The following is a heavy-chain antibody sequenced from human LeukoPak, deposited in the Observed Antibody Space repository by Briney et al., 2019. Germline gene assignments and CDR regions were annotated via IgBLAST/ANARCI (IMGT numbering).Heavy chain of an antibody. CDR1: GFTFSSYS. J-gene: IGHJ4*02. Sequence: GGSLRLSCAASGFTFSSYSMNWVHQAPGKGLEWVSSISSSSSYIYYADSVKGRFTISRDNAKNSLYLQMSSLRAEDTALYYCAKDNSGFGGNSGWGQGTLVTVSS. D-gene: IGHD4-23*01. V-gene: IGHV3-21*04. CDR2: ISSSSSYI. CDR3: AKDNSGFGGNSG.